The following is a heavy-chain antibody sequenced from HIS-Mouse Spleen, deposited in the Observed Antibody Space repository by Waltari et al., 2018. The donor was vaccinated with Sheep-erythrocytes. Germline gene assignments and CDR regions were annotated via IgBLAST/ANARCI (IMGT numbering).Heavy chain of an antibody. CDR2: IYYSGST. CDR1: GGSIRSGGYY. D-gene: IGHD7-27*01. V-gene: IGHV4-31*03. J-gene: IGHJ4*02. CDR3: ARDPLTGADY. Sequence: QVQLQESGPGLVKPSQTLSLTCTVPGGSIRSGGYYWSWIRQPPGKGLEWIGYIYYSGSTSYHPSLKSRITISVDTSKNQFSLKLSSVTAADTAVYYCARDPLTGADYWGQGTLVTVSS.